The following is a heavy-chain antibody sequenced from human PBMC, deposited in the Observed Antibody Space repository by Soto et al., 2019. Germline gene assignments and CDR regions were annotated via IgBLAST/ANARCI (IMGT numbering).Heavy chain of an antibody. D-gene: IGHD3-22*01. V-gene: IGHV3-23*01. CDR3: AREKYYYDKSGYYSSYLDS. J-gene: IGHJ4*02. CDR1: GFTFSNYA. Sequence: EGQVLESGGGLVQPGGSLRLSCGASGFTFSNYAMNWVRQAPGKGLEWVSGISGRGSSTYYADSVKGRFTISRDNSQNTIYLQMNSLRAEDTAVYYCAREKYYYDKSGYYSSYLDSWGQGPPLTVSS. CDR2: ISGRGSST.